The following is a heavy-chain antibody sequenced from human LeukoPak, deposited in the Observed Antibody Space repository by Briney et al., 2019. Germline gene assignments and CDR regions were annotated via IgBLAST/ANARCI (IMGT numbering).Heavy chain of an antibody. CDR2: INSDGSST. Sequence: PGGSLRLSCAASGFTFSNAWMSWVRQAPGKGLVWVSRINSDGSSTSYADSVKGRFTISRDNAKNTLYLQMNSLRAEDTAVYYCARGVSGSYFDYWGQGTLVTVSS. CDR3: ARGVSGSYFDY. V-gene: IGHV3-74*01. CDR1: GFTFSNAW. J-gene: IGHJ4*02. D-gene: IGHD1-26*01.